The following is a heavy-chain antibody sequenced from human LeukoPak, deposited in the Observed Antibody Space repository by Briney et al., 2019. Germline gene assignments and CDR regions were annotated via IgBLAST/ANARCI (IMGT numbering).Heavy chain of an antibody. J-gene: IGHJ4*02. CDR1: GGSISSGGYS. CDR2: IYHSGST. V-gene: IGHV4-30-2*01. D-gene: IGHD3-10*01. Sequence: SETLSLTCAVSGGSISSGGYSWSWIRQPPGKGLEWIRYIYHSGSTYYNPSLKSRVTISVDKSKNQFSLKLSSVTAADTAVYYCARERGDYYGSGSSHWGQGTLVTVSS. CDR3: ARERGDYYGSGSSH.